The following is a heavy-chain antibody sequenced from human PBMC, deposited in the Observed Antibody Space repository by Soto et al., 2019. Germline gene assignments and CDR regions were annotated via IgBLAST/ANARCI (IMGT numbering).Heavy chain of an antibody. CDR2: IYHSGST. J-gene: IGHJ4*02. CDR1: GYSIISGYY. CDR3: ARDAATYGGNYFDC. Sequence: SETLSLTCAVSGYSIISGYYWGWIRQPPGKGLEWIGSIYHSGSTYYNPSLKSRVTISVDTSKNQFSLKLSSVTAADTAVYYCARDAATYGGNYFDCWGQGNLVTVSS. D-gene: IGHD4-17*01. V-gene: IGHV4-38-2*02.